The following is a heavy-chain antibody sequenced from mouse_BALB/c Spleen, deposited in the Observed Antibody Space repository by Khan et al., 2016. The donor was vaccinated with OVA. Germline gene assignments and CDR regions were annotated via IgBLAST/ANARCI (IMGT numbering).Heavy chain of an antibody. CDR2: ISSSGST. CDR3: ARDGSRYNYAMDY. CDR1: GYSITSDYA. Sequence: EVKLLESGPGLVKPSQSLSLTCTVTGYSITSDYAWNWIRQFPGNKLEWMVYISSSGSTNYNPALKSRISITRDTSKNQFFLQLNSVTTEDTATXYCARDGSRYNYAMDYWGQGTSVTVSS. D-gene: IGHD2-3*01. J-gene: IGHJ4*01. V-gene: IGHV3-2*02.